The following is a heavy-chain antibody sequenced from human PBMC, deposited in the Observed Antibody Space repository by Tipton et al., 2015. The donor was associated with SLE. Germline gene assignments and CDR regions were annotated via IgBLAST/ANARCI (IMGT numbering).Heavy chain of an antibody. CDR3: ARDTVTPPLDY. J-gene: IGHJ4*02. V-gene: IGHV4-59*01. Sequence: LRLSCTVSGGSISSYYWSWIRQPPGKGLEWIGYIYYSGSTNYNPSLKSRVTISVDTSKNQFSLKLSSVTAADTAVYYCARDTVTPPLDYWGQGTLVTVSS. CDR2: IYYSGST. D-gene: IGHD4-17*01. CDR1: GGSISSYY.